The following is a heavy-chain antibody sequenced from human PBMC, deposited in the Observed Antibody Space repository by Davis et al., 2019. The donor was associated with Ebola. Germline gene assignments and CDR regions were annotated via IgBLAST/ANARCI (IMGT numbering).Heavy chain of an antibody. CDR3: ARDSYSSGADY. J-gene: IGHJ4*02. Sequence: SVKVSCKASGGTFSSYAISWVRQAPGQGLEWMGGIIPILGIANYAQKFQGRVTITADKSTSTAYMELSSLRSDDTAVYYCARDSYSSGADYWGQGTLVTVSS. D-gene: IGHD6-19*01. V-gene: IGHV1-69*10. CDR1: GGTFSSYA. CDR2: IIPILGIA.